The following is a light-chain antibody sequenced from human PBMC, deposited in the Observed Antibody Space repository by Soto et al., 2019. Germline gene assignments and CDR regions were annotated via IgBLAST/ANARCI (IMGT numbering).Light chain of an antibody. J-gene: IGLJ1*01. CDR3: HSYTSTSTYV. Sequence: QSALTQPASVSGSPGQSITISCTGTNSDVGGYNYVSWYQQHPGKVPKLMIYEVTNRPSGVSSRFSGSKSGNTASLTISGLQAEDEADYYCHSYTSTSTYVFGTGTKLTVL. CDR1: NSDVGGYNY. CDR2: EVT. V-gene: IGLV2-14*01.